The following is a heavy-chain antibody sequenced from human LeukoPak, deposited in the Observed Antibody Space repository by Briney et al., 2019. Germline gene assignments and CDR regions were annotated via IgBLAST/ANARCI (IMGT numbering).Heavy chain of an antibody. Sequence: SETLSLTCAVSGGSFNGYYWTWIRQPPGKGLEWIGEINHSGSTDYNPSLKSRVTISVDASNKQISLKLSSVTAADTAVYYCARYYGSGLNKSDYWGQGTLVTVSS. CDR1: GGSFNGYY. CDR2: INHSGST. V-gene: IGHV4-34*01. D-gene: IGHD3-10*01. J-gene: IGHJ4*02. CDR3: ARYYGSGLNKSDY.